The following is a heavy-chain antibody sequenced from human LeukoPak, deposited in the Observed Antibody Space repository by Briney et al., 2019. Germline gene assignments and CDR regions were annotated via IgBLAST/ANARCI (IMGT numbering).Heavy chain of an antibody. Sequence: SETLSLTCAVYGGSFSGYYWSWIRQPPGKGLEWIGEINHSGSTNYNPSLKSRVTISVDTSKNQFSLKLSSVTAADTALYYCARENGYRYDYWGQGTLVTVSS. V-gene: IGHV4-34*01. CDR2: INHSGST. CDR3: ARENGYRYDY. D-gene: IGHD5-18*01. J-gene: IGHJ4*02. CDR1: GGSFSGYY.